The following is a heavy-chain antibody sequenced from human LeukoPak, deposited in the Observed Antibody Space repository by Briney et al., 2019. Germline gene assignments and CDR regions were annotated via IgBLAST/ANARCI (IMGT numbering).Heavy chain of an antibody. Sequence: GGSLRLSCAASGFTFSSYWMSWVRQAPGKGLEWVANIKQDGSEKYYVDSVKGRFTISRDNSKNTLYLQMNSLRAEDTAVYYCAKVGSAGQLPYYFDYWGQGTLVTVSS. V-gene: IGHV3-7*03. CDR2: IKQDGSEK. CDR3: AKVGSAGQLPYYFDY. CDR1: GFTFSSYW. D-gene: IGHD2-2*01. J-gene: IGHJ4*02.